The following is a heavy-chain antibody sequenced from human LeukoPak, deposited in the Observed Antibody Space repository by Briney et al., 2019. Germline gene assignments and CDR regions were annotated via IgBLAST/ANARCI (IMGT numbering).Heavy chain of an antibody. CDR2: INHSGST. J-gene: IGHJ6*02. V-gene: IGHV4-34*01. CDR1: GGSFSGYY. Sequence: SETLSLTCAVYGGSFSGYYWSWIRQPPGKGLEWIGEINHSGSTNYNPSLKSRVTISVDTSKNQFSLKLSSVTAADTAVYYCALGDCSSTSCYKYYGMDVWGQGTTVTVSS. D-gene: IGHD2-2*02. CDR3: ALGDCSSTSCYKYYGMDV.